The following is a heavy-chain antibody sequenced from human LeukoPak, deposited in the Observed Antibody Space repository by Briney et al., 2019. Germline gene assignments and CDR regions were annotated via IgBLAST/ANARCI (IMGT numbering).Heavy chain of an antibody. J-gene: IGHJ4*02. Sequence: GGSLRLSCAASGFTFSSYAMHWVRQAPGKGLEWVAVISYDGSNKYYADSVKGRFTTSRDNSKNTLYLQMNSLRAEDTAVYYCARDRLWFGELLYGYFDYWGQGTLVTVSS. CDR3: ARDRLWFGELLYGYFDY. CDR2: ISYDGSNK. CDR1: GFTFSSYA. V-gene: IGHV3-30*04. D-gene: IGHD3-10*01.